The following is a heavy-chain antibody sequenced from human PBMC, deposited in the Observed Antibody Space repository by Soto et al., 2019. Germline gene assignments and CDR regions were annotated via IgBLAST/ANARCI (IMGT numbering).Heavy chain of an antibody. D-gene: IGHD1-26*01. Sequence: SVKVSCKASGGTFSSYAISWVRQAPGQGLEWMGGIIPIFGTANYAQKFQGRVTITADESTSTAYMELSSLRSEDTAVYYCATYPRGRGYYYGMDVWGQGTTVTVSS. CDR1: GGTFSSYA. J-gene: IGHJ6*02. CDR2: IIPIFGTA. V-gene: IGHV1-69*13. CDR3: ATYPRGRGYYYGMDV.